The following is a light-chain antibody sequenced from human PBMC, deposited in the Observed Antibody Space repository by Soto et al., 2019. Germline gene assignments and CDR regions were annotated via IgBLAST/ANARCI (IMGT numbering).Light chain of an antibody. CDR3: QSYDSSRSGSV. CDR2: GNS. J-gene: IGLJ3*02. CDR1: SSNIGAGSD. V-gene: IGLV1-40*01. Sequence: QSVLTQPPSVSGAPGQRVTISFTGSSSNIGAGSDVHWYQQLPGTAPKLLIYGNSNRPSGVPDRFSGSKSGTSASLAITGLQAEDEADSYCQSYDSSRSGSVFGGGTTLTVL.